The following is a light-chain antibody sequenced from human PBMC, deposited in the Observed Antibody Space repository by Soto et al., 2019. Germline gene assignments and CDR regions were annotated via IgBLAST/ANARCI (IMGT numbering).Light chain of an antibody. CDR3: QSYDSSLSGSGV. V-gene: IGLV1-40*01. J-gene: IGLJ2*01. Sequence: QSVLTQPPSVSGAPGQRVTISCTGSSPNIGAGYDVHWYQQLPGTAPKLLIYGNSNRPSGVPDRFSGSKSGTSASLAITGLQAEDEADYYCQSYDSSLSGSGVFGGGTKLT. CDR1: SPNIGAGYD. CDR2: GNS.